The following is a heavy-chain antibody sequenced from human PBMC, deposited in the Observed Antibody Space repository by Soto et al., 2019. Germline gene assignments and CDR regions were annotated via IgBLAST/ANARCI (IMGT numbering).Heavy chain of an antibody. CDR3: AKDLDIVVVVAATGYFDL. J-gene: IGHJ4*03. D-gene: IGHD2-15*01. CDR2: ISGSGGST. V-gene: IGHV3-23*01. CDR1: GFTFSSYA. Sequence: PGGSLRLSCAASGFTFSSYAMSWVRQAPGKGLEWVSAISGSGGSTYYADSVKGRFTISRDNSKNTLYLQMNSLRAEDTAVYYCAKDLDIVVVVAATGYFDLWGQGTLVTVSS.